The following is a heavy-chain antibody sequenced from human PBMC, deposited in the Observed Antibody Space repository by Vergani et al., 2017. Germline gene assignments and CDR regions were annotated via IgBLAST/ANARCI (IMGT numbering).Heavy chain of an antibody. V-gene: IGHV4-61*02. CDR2: ISASGNA. J-gene: IGHJ3*01. CDR3: ARRSGGYYSGGKVHPLRTAFDV. Sequence: QVQLQASGPGRVKPSQTLSLTCTMSGGSISAGYYFWSWIRQPAGKGLEWLGHISASGNASHSPALKTRVSMSVDPSKNQFSLTVTSVTAADTAIYFGARRSGGYYSGGKVHPLRTAFDVWGHGTVVTVSS. D-gene: IGHD4-23*01. CDR1: GGSISAGYYF.